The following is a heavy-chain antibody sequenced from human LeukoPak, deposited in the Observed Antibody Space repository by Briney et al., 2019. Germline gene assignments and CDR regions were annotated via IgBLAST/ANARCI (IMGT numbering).Heavy chain of an antibody. Sequence: GGSLRLSCAASGFIFSSNAMSWVRQAPGKGLKWVSAISGSGGSTYYADSVKGRFTISRDNSKNTLYLQMNSLRAEDTAVYYCAKALASYCSGGSCYLVYWGQGTLVTVSS. V-gene: IGHV3-23*01. D-gene: IGHD2-15*01. CDR1: GFIFSSNA. J-gene: IGHJ4*02. CDR3: AKALASYCSGGSCYLVY. CDR2: ISGSGGST.